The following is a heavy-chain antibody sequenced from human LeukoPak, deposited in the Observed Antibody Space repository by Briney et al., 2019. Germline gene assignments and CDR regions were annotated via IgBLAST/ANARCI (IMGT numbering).Heavy chain of an antibody. CDR3: ARQVRRIAAPGEIDY. V-gene: IGHV4-39*01. D-gene: IGHD6-13*01. CDR2: IYYSGST. CDR1: GGSISSSSYY. Sequence: KPSETLSLTCTVSGGSISSSSYYWGWIRQPPGKGLEWIGSIYYSGSTYYNPSLKSRITISVDTPKNQFSLKLSSVTAADTAVYYSARQVRRIAAPGEIDYWGQGTLVTVSS. J-gene: IGHJ4*02.